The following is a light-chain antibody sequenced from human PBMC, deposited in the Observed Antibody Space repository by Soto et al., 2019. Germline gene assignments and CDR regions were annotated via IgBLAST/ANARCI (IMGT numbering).Light chain of an antibody. V-gene: IGLV4-60*02. CDR3: ETWANNIWV. CDR1: SGHVSYI. Sequence: QSVLTQSSSASASLGSSVKLTCTLSSGHVSYIIAWHQQQPGKAPRYLMKLGGTGKYKKGSGVSDRFSGSSSGADRYLTISDLHFEDEADYYCETWANNIWVFGGGTKLTVL. J-gene: IGLJ3*02. CDR2: LGGTGKY.